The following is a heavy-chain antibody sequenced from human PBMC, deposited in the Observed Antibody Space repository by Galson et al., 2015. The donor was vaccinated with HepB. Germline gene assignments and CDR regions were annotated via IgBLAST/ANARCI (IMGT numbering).Heavy chain of an antibody. D-gene: IGHD2-15*01. J-gene: IGHJ5*02. V-gene: IGHV1-18*01. CDR2: ISAYNRHT. CDR1: GYTFSSYS. Sequence: SVKVSCKASGYTFSSYSITWVRQAPGQGLEWMGWISAYNRHTNYAQSLQDRVTMTTDTSTSTIYLELRSLRSDDTAVYYCARGALVVVVGATQNNWFDPWGQGTLVTVSS. CDR3: ARGALVVVVGATQNNWFDP.